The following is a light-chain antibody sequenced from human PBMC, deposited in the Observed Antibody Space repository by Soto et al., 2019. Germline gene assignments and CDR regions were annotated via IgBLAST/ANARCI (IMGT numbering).Light chain of an antibody. CDR1: QSVSGTY. Sequence: EIVLTQSPGTLSLSPGERATLSCRASQSVSGTYLTWYQQKPGQAPRRIIYGASIRATGIPDRFSGSGSGTDFTLSISRLETEDFAVYYCQYYGSSPRVTFGGGTKVEIK. V-gene: IGKV3-20*01. J-gene: IGKJ4*01. CDR3: QYYGSSPRVT. CDR2: GAS.